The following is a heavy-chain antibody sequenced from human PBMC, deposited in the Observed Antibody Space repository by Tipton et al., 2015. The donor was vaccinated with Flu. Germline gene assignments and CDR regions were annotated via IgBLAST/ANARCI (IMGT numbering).Heavy chain of an antibody. CDR1: GFTFSYYG. D-gene: IGHD3-22*01. CDR3: VRERSDYYDSHEGDTLDV. V-gene: IGHV3-21*01. CDR2: VSSSGSHV. J-gene: IGHJ3*01. Sequence: SLRLSCAASGFTFSYYGMNWVRLAPGKGLEWVSFVSSSGSHVSYADLVRGRFAASRVDAKNSFYLHINSLRVEDTAVYYCVRERSDYYDSHEGDTLDVWGQGTKVTVSP.